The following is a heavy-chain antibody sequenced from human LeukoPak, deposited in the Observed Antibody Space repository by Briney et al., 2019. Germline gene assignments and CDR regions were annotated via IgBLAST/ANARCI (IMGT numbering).Heavy chain of an antibody. Sequence: PGGSLRLSCAASGFTFSSYAMSWVRQAPGKGLEWVSAISGSGGSTYYADSVKGRFTISRDNYKNTLYLQMSSLRAEDTAVYYCAKEAHDDSSGGDAFDIWGQGTMVTVSS. V-gene: IGHV3-23*01. D-gene: IGHD3-22*01. CDR3: AKEAHDDSSGGDAFDI. J-gene: IGHJ3*02. CDR2: ISGSGGST. CDR1: GFTFSSYA.